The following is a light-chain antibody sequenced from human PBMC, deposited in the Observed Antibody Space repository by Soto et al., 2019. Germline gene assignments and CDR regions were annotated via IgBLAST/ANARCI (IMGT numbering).Light chain of an antibody. Sequence: DVRMTQSPSSLSASVGDTITITCRASRTINTYLNWFQQKPGEPPRLLIYGASTLHDGVPSRFSGSGSGADFTLTISGLQPEDFAVYYCQQYGSSLLTCGGGTKGDIK. J-gene: IGKJ4*01. CDR1: RTINTY. CDR3: QQYGSSLLT. CDR2: GAS. V-gene: IGKV1-39*01.